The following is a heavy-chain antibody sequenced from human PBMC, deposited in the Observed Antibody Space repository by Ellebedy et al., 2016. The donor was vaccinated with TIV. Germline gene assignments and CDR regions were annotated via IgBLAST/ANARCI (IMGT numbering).Heavy chain of an antibody. Sequence: ASVKVSXXASGYTFTGYYIHWVRQAPGQGLEWMGWINPNSGDTNYAQNFQGRVTMTRDTSISTAYMELSRLRFDDTAVYYCARGVCNGGNCNFDYWGQGTLVTVSS. V-gene: IGHV1-2*02. CDR2: INPNSGDT. CDR3: ARGVCNGGNCNFDY. D-gene: IGHD2-15*01. J-gene: IGHJ4*02. CDR1: GYTFTGYY.